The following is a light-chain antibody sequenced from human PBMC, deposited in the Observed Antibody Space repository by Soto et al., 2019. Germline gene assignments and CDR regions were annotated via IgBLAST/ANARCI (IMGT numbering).Light chain of an antibody. CDR1: QSVSSSY. Sequence: IVLTQSPGTLSLSPGERAILSCRARQSVSSSYLAWYQQKPGQAPRLLIYDASSRATCIPDRFSGSESGTYFTLTISRLEPEDFAVYFCQQYGSSPYTFGQGTQLEIK. CDR3: QQYGSSPYT. CDR2: DAS. V-gene: IGKV3-20*01. J-gene: IGKJ2*01.